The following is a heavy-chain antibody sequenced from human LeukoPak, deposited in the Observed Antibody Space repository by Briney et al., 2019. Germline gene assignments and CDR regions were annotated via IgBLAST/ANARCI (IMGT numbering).Heavy chain of an antibody. Sequence: GGSLRLSCAASGFTFSTSTMNWVRQVPGKGLEWVSASGTAGDTSYADSVKGRFTISSDDSKNTLYLQSTSLRAEDTAVYYCAKRTPGTYPFHYWGQGTLVTVSP. D-gene: IGHD6-13*01. CDR1: GFTFSTST. J-gene: IGHJ4*02. V-gene: IGHV3-23*01. CDR2: SGTAGDT. CDR3: AKRTPGTYPFHY.